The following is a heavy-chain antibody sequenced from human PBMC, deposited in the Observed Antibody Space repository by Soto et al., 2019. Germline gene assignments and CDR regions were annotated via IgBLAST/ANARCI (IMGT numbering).Heavy chain of an antibody. D-gene: IGHD1-26*01. CDR3: ATGPSGSPGFDS. V-gene: IGHV4-4*02. CDR2: IYYSGDT. J-gene: IGHJ4*02. Sequence: QVHLLESGPGLVKPSGTLSLTCEVSGGSISSTNWWTWVRQPPGKGLEWIGDIYYSGDTNYSPSLQSRVTLLLDTSQGLLSRKLTSVTAGDTAIYYCATGPSGSPGFDSWGQGILVTVSS. CDR1: GGSISSTNW.